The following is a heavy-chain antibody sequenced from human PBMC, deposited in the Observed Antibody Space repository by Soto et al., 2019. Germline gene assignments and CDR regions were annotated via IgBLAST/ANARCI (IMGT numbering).Heavy chain of an antibody. J-gene: IGHJ4*02. Sequence: SETLSLTCTVSGGSISSYYWSWIRQPPGKGLEWIGYIYYSGSTNYNPSLKSRVTISVDTSKNQFSLKLSSVTAADTAVYYCARLGTIAVAGSFDYWGQGTLVTVSS. CDR1: GGSISSYY. V-gene: IGHV4-59*08. CDR3: ARLGTIAVAGSFDY. D-gene: IGHD6-19*01. CDR2: IYYSGST.